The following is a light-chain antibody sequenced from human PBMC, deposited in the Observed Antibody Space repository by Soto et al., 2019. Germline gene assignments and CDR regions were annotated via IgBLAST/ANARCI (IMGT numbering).Light chain of an antibody. Sequence: EIVLTQSPGTLSLSPGERATLSCRASQSVSSSYLAWYQQKPGQAPRLLIYGASSRATGIPARFSGSGSGADFTLTISRLEPEDFAVYYCHQYGISPPVTFGQGTRLEIK. CDR1: QSVSSSY. J-gene: IGKJ5*01. CDR3: HQYGISPPVT. V-gene: IGKV3-20*01. CDR2: GAS.